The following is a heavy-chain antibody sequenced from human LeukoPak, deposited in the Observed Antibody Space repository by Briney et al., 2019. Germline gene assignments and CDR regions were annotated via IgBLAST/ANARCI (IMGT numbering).Heavy chain of an antibody. CDR1: GFSFEDYG. CDR3: ARGGISIFGVVIYTDV. J-gene: IGHJ6*03. D-gene: IGHD3-3*01. Sequence: GGPLRLSCAASGFSFEDYGMSWVRKAPGKGREWVSGINWNGGSNGYGAPVKGRSPIPRDNAKTSLSLQMNSLRVEDTALYYCARGGISIFGVVIYTDVWGKGTTATVSS. V-gene: IGHV3-20*04. CDR2: INWNGGSN.